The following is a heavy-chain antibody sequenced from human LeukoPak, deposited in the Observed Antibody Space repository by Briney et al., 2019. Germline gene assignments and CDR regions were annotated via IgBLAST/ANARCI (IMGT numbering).Heavy chain of an antibody. CDR3: ARRYYSDSSGYLY. CDR1: GFTFSDYY. J-gene: IGHJ4*02. Sequence: GGSLRLSCAVSGFTFSDYYMGWIRQAPGRGLEWVSYISGNSRTIYYADSVKGRFTISRDNAKNSLYLQMNSLRAEDTAVYYCARRYYSDSSGYLYWGQGALVTVSS. V-gene: IGHV3-11*04. D-gene: IGHD3-22*01. CDR2: ISGNSRTI.